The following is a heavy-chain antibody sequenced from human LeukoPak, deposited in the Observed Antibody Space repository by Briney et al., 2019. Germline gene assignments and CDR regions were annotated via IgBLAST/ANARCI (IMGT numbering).Heavy chain of an antibody. CDR1: GGSISSYY. CDR2: IYTSGST. D-gene: IGHD6-19*01. J-gene: IGHJ6*03. V-gene: IGHV4-4*09. CDR3: ARRRIAVAETSFSYYCYYYMDV. Sequence: SETLSLTCTVSGGSISSYYWSWIRQPPGKGLEWIGYIYTSGSTNYNPSLKSRVTISVDTSKNQFSLKLSSVTAADTAVYYCARRRIAVAETSFSYYCYYYMDVWGKGTTVTVSS.